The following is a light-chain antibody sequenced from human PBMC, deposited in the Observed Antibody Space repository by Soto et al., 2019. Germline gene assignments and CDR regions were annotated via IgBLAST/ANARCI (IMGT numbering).Light chain of an antibody. CDR2: GAS. CDR3: QQYYNWPRT. J-gene: IGKJ1*01. CDR1: QSVSSN. V-gene: IGKV3-15*01. Sequence: EIVMTQSPATLSVSPGERATLSCRASQSVSSNLAWYQQKPGQAPRLLIYGASARATGIPARFRGSGSGTEFTLTLSSLQSEDFAVYYCQQYYNWPRTFGQGTKVEIK.